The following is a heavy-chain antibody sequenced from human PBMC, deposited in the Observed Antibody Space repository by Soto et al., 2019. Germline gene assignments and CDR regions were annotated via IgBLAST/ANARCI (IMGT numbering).Heavy chain of an antibody. J-gene: IGHJ5*02. CDR3: ARVLRNSGYDSRWFDP. Sequence: ASVKVSCKASGYTFTSYGISWVRQAPGQGLEWMGWISAYNGNTNYAQKLQGRVTMTTDTSTSTAYMELRSLRSDDTAVYYCARVLRNSGYDSRWFDPWGQGTLVTVSS. CDR1: GYTFTSYG. D-gene: IGHD5-12*01. V-gene: IGHV1-18*01. CDR2: ISAYNGNT.